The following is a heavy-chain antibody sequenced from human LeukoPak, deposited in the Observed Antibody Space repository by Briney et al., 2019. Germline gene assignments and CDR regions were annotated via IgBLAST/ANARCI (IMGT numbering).Heavy chain of an antibody. CDR1: GFTFSSYA. V-gene: IGHV3-23*01. CDR3: AKDGKYSSSWQDY. J-gene: IGHJ4*02. Sequence: GGSLRLSCAASGFTFSSYAMSWVRQAPGKGLEWVSAISGSGGSTYYADSVKGRFTFSRDNSKNTLYLQMNSLRAEDTAVYYCAKDGKYSSSWQDYWGQGTLVTVSS. CDR2: ISGSGGST. D-gene: IGHD6-13*01.